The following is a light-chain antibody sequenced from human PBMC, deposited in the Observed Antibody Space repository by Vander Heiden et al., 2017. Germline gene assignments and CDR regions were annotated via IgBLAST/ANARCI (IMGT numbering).Light chain of an antibody. V-gene: IGKV3-15*01. Sequence: IVMTQSPLTPPLLRGERATLSCRASQSVSSNLGWYQQKPGQAPRRLIYGASTRGAAIPARFSGSGCGTEFSLTISSRQSEDFAVYYCQQDNKWPPGTFGQGTKVEIK. CDR3: QQDNKWPPGT. J-gene: IGKJ1*01. CDR2: GAS. CDR1: QSVSSN.